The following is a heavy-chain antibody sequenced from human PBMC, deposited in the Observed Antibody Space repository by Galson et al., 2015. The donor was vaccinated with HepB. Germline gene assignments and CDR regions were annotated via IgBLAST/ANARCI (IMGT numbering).Heavy chain of an antibody. CDR1: GFTFSSYA. D-gene: IGHD6-19*01. CDR3: AKDRAGIAVAGMGRGPLYFDY. V-gene: IGHV3-23*01. J-gene: IGHJ4*02. Sequence: SLRLSCAASGFTFSSYAMSWVRQAPGKGLEWVSAISGSGGSTYYADSVKGRFTISRDNSKNTLYLQMNSLRAEDTAVYYCAKDRAGIAVAGMGRGPLYFDYWGQGTLVTVSS. CDR2: ISGSGGST.